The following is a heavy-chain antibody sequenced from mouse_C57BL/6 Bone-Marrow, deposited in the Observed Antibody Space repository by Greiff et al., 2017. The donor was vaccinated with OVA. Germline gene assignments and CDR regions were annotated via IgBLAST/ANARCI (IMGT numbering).Heavy chain of an antibody. CDR1: GFTFNTYA. V-gene: IGHV10-3*01. CDR3: VRFAY. J-gene: IGHJ3*01. Sequence: EVQLVESGGGLVQPKGSLKLSCAASGFTFNTYAMHWVRQAPGTGLEWVARIRSNSSNYATYYADSVKDRFTISRDDSQSMLYLQMNNLKTEDTAMYYCVRFAYWGQGTLVTVAA. CDR2: IRSNSSNYAT.